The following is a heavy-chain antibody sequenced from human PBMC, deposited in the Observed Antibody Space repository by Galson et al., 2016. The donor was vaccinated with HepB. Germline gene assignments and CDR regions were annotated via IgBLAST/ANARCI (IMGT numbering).Heavy chain of an antibody. V-gene: IGHV3-30*18. Sequence: SLRLSCAASGFTFNGRGMHWVRQAPGKGLEWVAADSMDGNRTFYADSVKGRFTISRDNSKNMLFLQMNSLRIEDRAFYYCAKTQEYCLLVGCSFDSWGQGTLVSVSS. J-gene: IGHJ4*02. CDR2: DSMDGNRT. CDR3: AKTQEYCLLVGCSFDS. D-gene: IGHD2/OR15-2a*01. CDR1: GFTFNGRG.